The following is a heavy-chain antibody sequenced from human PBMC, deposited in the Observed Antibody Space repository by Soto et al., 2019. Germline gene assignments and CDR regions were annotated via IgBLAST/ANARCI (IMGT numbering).Heavy chain of an antibody. D-gene: IGHD3-3*01. CDR3: AKDYGITIFGVVNHMDV. V-gene: IGHV3-30*18. J-gene: IGHJ6*03. CDR1: GFTFSSYG. Sequence: GGSLRLSCAASGFTFSSYGMHWVRQAPGKGLEWVAVISYDGSNKYYADSVKGRFTISRDNSKNMLYLQMNSLRAEDTAVYYCAKDYGITIFGVVNHMDVWGKGTTVTVSS. CDR2: ISYDGSNK.